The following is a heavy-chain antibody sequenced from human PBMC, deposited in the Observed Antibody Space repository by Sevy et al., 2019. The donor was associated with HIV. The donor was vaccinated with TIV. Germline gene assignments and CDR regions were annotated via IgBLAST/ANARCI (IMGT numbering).Heavy chain of an antibody. CDR1: RHTLNRLG. Sequence: ASVKVSCKVYRHTLNRLGIHWVRQAPGKGLEWMGSFDPEDGETFQAQKFQGRVTMTDDTSTDTAYMELSSLRAEDTAVYYCAATKDYYENSGSPFDYWGQGTLVTVSS. J-gene: IGHJ4*02. CDR2: FDPEDGET. CDR3: AATKDYYENSGSPFDY. V-gene: IGHV1-24*01. D-gene: IGHD3-22*01.